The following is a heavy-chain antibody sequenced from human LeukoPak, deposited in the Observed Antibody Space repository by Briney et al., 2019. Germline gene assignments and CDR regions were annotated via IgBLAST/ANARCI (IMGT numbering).Heavy chain of an antibody. V-gene: IGHV3-23*01. CDR1: GFTFSSYA. D-gene: IGHD6-13*01. Sequence: PGGSLRLSCAASGFTFSSYAMSWVRQAPGEGLEWVSTISGGGGVTYYADSVMGRFTISRDNSRDTLYLQMNSLRAGDTAVYYCAKGISAAVSTTYFDYWGQGTLVTVSS. CDR3: AKGISAAVSTTYFDY. CDR2: ISGGGGVT. J-gene: IGHJ4*02.